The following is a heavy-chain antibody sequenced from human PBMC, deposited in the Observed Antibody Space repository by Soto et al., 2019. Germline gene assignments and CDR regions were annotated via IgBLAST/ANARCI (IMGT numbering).Heavy chain of an antibody. Sequence: ASVKVSCKASGYTFTSYDINWVRQATGQGLEWMGWMNPNSGNTGYAQKFQGRVTMTRNTSISTAYMELSSLRSEDTAMYYCARGGLQQLDGVFDYWGQGTLVTVSS. J-gene: IGHJ4*02. D-gene: IGHD6-13*01. CDR2: MNPNSGNT. CDR3: ARGGLQQLDGVFDY. V-gene: IGHV1-8*01. CDR1: GYTFTSYD.